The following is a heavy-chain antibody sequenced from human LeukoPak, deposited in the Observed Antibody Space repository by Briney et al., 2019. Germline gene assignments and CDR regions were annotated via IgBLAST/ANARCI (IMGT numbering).Heavy chain of an antibody. J-gene: IGHJ4*02. D-gene: IGHD2-15*01. CDR3: ASPRTPYYFEY. V-gene: IGHV4-30-4*01. CDR2: MYYNGYT. CDR1: GGSISSAYYY. Sequence: SQTLSLTCTVSGGSISSAYYYWSWIRQPPGKGLEWIGYMYYNGYTYYTPSLESRVTISLDTSKNQFSLRLSPVTAADTAVYYCASPRTPYYFEYWGQGTLVTVSS.